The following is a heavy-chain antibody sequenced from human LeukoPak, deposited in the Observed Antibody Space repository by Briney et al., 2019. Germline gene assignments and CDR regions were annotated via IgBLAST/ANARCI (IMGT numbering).Heavy chain of an antibody. D-gene: IGHD1-14*01. V-gene: IGHV3-21*01. CDR2: INRRRTYV. CDR1: GFTFSNYN. CDR3: AGGETNGFDS. Sequence: GGSLRLSCGASGFTFSNYNMNWVRQAPGEGLEWVSSINRRRTYVFYADSVMGRFTISTYNAKTSQFLQMNGLRAEDTAVFYCAGGETNGFDSWGQGTLVTVSS. J-gene: IGHJ5*01.